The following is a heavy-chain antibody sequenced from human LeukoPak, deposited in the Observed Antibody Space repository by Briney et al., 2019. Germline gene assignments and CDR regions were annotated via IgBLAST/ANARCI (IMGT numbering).Heavy chain of an antibody. CDR3: ARQTYYYDSSGHPYWYFDL. D-gene: IGHD3-22*01. V-gene: IGHV4-39*01. CDR2: IYYSGST. CDR1: GVSISSSSYY. J-gene: IGHJ2*01. Sequence: SETLSLTCTVSGVSISSSSYYWGWIRQPPGKGLEWIGTIYYSGSTYYNPSLKSRLTMSVDTSKNQFSLKLSSVTVADTAINYCARQTYYYDSSGHPYWYFDLWGRGTLVTVSS.